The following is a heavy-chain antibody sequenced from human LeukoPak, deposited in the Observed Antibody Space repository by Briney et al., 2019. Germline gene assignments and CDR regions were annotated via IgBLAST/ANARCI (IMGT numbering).Heavy chain of an antibody. J-gene: IGHJ6*02. V-gene: IGHV1-18*01. CDR1: GYTLTSYG. Sequence: ASVKVSCKASGYTLTSYGISWVRQAPGQGLEWMGWISAYNGNTNYAQKLQGRVTMTTDTSTSTAYMELRSLRSDDTAVYYCAKGRRLHYYYYGMDVWGQGTTVTVSS. D-gene: IGHD5-12*01. CDR2: ISAYNGNT. CDR3: AKGRRLHYYYYGMDV.